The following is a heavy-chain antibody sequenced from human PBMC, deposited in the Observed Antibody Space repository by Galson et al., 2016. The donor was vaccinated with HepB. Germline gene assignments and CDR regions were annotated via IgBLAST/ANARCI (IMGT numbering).Heavy chain of an antibody. V-gene: IGHV2-5*02. CDR3: VYRPTVTTFYFHD. D-gene: IGHD4-11*01. J-gene: IGHJ4*02. CDR2: IHWDGDK. CDR1: GFSFNTGAVG. Sequence: PALVKPTQTLTLTCTFSGFSFNTGAVGVGWIRQPPGRALEWLALIHWDGDKRYNSSLRSRLTISRDTSENQVVLTLADMDPVDTATYFCVYRPTVTTFYFHDWGPGTRVTVSS.